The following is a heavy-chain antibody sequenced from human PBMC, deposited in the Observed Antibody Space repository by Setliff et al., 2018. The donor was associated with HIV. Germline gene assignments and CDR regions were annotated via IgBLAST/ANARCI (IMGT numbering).Heavy chain of an antibody. CDR1: GYTFTTYG. D-gene: IGHD3-9*01. J-gene: IGHJ4*02. CDR2: ISTYNGDT. Sequence: ASVKVSCKASGYTFTTYGISWVRQAPGQGLEWMGWISTYNGDTNYVQKPQRRVTMTTETSTSTAYMELRSLRSDDTAVYYCARSRNSMLTGYHPTADVDYWGQGTLVTSP. V-gene: IGHV1-18*01. CDR3: ARSRNSMLTGYHPTADVDY.